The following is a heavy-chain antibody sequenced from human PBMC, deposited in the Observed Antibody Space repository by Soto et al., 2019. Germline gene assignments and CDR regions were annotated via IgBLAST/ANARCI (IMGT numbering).Heavy chain of an antibody. J-gene: IGHJ4*02. CDR2: ISYDGSNK. Sequence: QVQLVESGGGVVQPGRSLRVSCAASGFTFSPYPMHWVRQAPGKGLEGVAIISYDGSNKYYADSVRGRFTISRDNSKNTLYLQMSSLRAEDTAGYYCSRDLGSGIDYWGQGTLVTVSS. CDR3: SRDLGSGIDY. D-gene: IGHD2-15*01. CDR1: GFTFSPYP. V-gene: IGHV3-30-3*01.